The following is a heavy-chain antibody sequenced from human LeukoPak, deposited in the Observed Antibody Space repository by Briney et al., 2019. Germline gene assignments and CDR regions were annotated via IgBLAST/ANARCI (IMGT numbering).Heavy chain of an antibody. J-gene: IGHJ4*02. Sequence: SGTLSLTCTASVGSISSDYWSWIRQPPGKGLEWIGYIYYSGSTNYNPSLKSRVPISVDTSKTQSSLKLSSVPAAAPAVYYCARYSSSPDYWGQGILVTVSS. CDR3: ARYSSSPDY. D-gene: IGHD6-6*01. CDR2: IYYSGST. CDR1: VGSISSDY. V-gene: IGHV4-59*01.